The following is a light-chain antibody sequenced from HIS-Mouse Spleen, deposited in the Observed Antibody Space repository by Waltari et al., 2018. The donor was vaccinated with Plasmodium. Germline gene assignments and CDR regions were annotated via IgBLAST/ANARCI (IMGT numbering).Light chain of an antibody. V-gene: IGLV2-23*01. CDR2: EGS. CDR3: CSYAGSSTNWV. Sequence: QSALTQPASVSGSPGQSITISCPGTSRDGGSYNLVSWYQQPPGKAPKLMIYEGSKRPSGVSNRFSGSKSGNTASLTISGLQAEDEADYYCCSYAGSSTNWVFGGGTKLTVL. CDR1: SRDGGSYNL. J-gene: IGLJ3*02.